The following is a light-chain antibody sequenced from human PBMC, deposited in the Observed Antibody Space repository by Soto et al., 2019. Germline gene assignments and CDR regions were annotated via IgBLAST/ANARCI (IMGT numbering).Light chain of an antibody. CDR2: AAS. J-gene: IGKJ1*01. Sequence: AIRMTQSPSSVAASTGDRVTITCRASQGISSYLALYQQKPGKAPKLLIYAASTLQSGVPSRFSGSGSGTDFTLTISCLQSEDFATYYCQQYYSYPRTFGQGTNVDIK. V-gene: IGKV1-8*01. CDR1: QGISSY. CDR3: QQYYSYPRT.